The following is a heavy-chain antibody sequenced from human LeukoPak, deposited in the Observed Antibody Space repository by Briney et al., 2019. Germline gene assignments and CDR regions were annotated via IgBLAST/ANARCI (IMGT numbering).Heavy chain of an antibody. CDR3: ARDDYYDSSGYYPFAY. CDR1: GGSISSYY. J-gene: IGHJ4*02. V-gene: IGHV4-4*07. Sequence: SETLSLTCTVSGGSISSYYWGWIRQPAGKGLEWIGRIYTSGSTNYNPSLKSRVTMSVDTSRNQFSLKLSSVTAADTAVYYCARDDYYDSSGYYPFAYWGQGTLVTVSS. CDR2: IYTSGST. D-gene: IGHD3-22*01.